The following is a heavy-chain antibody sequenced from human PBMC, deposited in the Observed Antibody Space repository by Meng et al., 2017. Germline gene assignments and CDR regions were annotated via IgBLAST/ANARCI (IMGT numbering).Heavy chain of an antibody. CDR1: GFTLSSYA. Sequence: GESLKISCAASGFTLSSYAMHWVRQAPGKGLEWVSSISSSSNYIYYADSVKGRFTISRDNAKHSLYLQMNSLRAEDTAVYYCARETHAYAQKLVSLCDNWGQGTMVTVSS. D-gene: IGHD6-13*01. J-gene: IGHJ4*02. CDR2: ISSSSNYI. CDR3: ARETHAYAQKLVSLCDN. V-gene: IGHV3-21*01.